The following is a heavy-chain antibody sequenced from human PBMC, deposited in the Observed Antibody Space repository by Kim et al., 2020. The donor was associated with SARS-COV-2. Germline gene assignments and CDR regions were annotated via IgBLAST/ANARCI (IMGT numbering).Heavy chain of an antibody. V-gene: IGHV3-11*04. CDR1: GFTFSDYY. Sequence: GGSLRLSCAASGFTFSDYYMSWIRQAPGKGLEWVSYISSSGSTIYYADSVKGRFTISRDNAKNSLYLQMNSLRAEDTAVYYCASLDFDTTLDHPWGQGTLVTVSS. CDR3: ASLDFDTTLDHP. J-gene: IGHJ5*02. CDR2: ISSSGSTI. D-gene: IGHD1-26*01.